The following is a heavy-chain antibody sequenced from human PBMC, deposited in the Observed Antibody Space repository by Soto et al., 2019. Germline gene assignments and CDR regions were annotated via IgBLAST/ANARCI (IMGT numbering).Heavy chain of an antibody. CDR3: ARDVPLNDYDGTYYYYAMDV. CDR1: GGAFSGHA. D-gene: IGHD3-16*01. J-gene: IGHJ6*02. V-gene: IGHV1-69*01. CDR2: IIPFFKAT. Sequence: QVQLVQSGAEVKKPGSSVKVSCKASGGAFSGHAISWVRQAPGQGLEWMGGIIPFFKATNYAQKFQGRVTLTADESTSTAYMDLSSLRSEDTAVYYCARDVPLNDYDGTYYYYAMDVWGQGTTVTVSS.